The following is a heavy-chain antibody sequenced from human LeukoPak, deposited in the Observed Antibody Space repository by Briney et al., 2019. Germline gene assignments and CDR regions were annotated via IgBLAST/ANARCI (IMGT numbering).Heavy chain of an antibody. J-gene: IGHJ5*02. Sequence: GGSLRLSCAASGFTFSSYAMHWVRQAPGKGLEWVAVISYDGSKKYYADSVKGRFTISRDNSKNTLYLQMNILRAEDTAVYYCARAKYSSSWFDPWGQRTLVTVSS. CDR1: GFTFSSYA. D-gene: IGHD6-13*01. V-gene: IGHV3-30*04. CDR3: ARAKYSSSWFDP. CDR2: ISYDGSKK.